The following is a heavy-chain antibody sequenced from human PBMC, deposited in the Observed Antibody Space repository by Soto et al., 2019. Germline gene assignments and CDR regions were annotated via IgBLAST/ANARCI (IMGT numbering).Heavy chain of an antibody. CDR2: FSDSGST. CDR3: ARGNFYYGLDV. J-gene: IGHJ6*02. CDR1: GGSFSGNY. Sequence: SETLSLTCAVYGGSFSGNYWSWIRQPPGKGLEWIGEFSDSGSTNYNPSLKSRVTISEDMSKSQFSLKLSSVTAADTAVYYCARGNFYYGLDVWGQGTTVTSP. V-gene: IGHV4-34*01.